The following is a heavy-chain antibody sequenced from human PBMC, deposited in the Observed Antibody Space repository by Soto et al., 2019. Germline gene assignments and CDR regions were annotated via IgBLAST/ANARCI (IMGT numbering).Heavy chain of an antibody. CDR3: AREATKDAFDI. V-gene: IGHV3-30-3*01. J-gene: IGHJ3*02. D-gene: IGHD1-26*01. Sequence: GGSLRLSCAASGFTFSSYAMHWVRQAPGKGLGWVAVISYDGSNKYYADSVKGRFTISRDNSKNTLYLQMNGLRAGDTAVYYCAREATKDAFDIWGQGTMVTVSS. CDR2: ISYDGSNK. CDR1: GFTFSSYA.